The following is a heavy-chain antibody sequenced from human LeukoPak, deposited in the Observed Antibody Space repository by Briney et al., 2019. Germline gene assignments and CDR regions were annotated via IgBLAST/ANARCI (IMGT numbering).Heavy chain of an antibody. J-gene: IGHJ4*02. V-gene: IGHV3-74*01. Sequence: GGSLRLSCAASGFTFSSYWMHWVRQAPGKGLMWVSRINGYGSSTNYADSVKGRFTISRDNAKNTLYLQMNSLRAEDTAVYYCARAVPIARLGAAASTHPFDYWGQGTLVTVSS. CDR3: ARAVPIARLGAAASTHPFDY. CDR1: GFTFSSYW. D-gene: IGHD6-13*01. CDR2: INGYGSST.